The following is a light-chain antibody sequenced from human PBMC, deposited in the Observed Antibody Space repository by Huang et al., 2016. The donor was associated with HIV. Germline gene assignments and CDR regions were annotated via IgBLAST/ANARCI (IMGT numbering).Light chain of an antibody. Sequence: DIVMTQSPLSLTVTPGEQAYISCRSSKSLLHSNTYNYLDWYLQKPGQSPPVLIYLGSNRASGVPDRFSGSGSGTDFTLKISRVEAEDVGIYYCMQSLETPWTFGQGTKVEIK. CDR3: MQSLETPWT. CDR2: LGS. J-gene: IGKJ1*01. CDR1: KSLLHSNTYNY. V-gene: IGKV2-28*01.